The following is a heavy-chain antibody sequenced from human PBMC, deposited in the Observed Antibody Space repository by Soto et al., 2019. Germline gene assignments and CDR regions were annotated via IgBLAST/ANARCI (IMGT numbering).Heavy chain of an antibody. J-gene: IGHJ6*02. Sequence: QITLMESGPTLVKPTQTLTLTCTFSGFSLSTGGVGVGWIRQPPGKALEWLALIYWDDDKRFSPSLRSRLTITKDTSKNQVVLTMPNMDPLDTATYYCAHSRCGGDCLQSYSSHYYYGMDVWGQGTTVTVSS. CDR3: AHSRCGGDCLQSYSSHYYYGMDV. V-gene: IGHV2-5*02. D-gene: IGHD2-21*02. CDR1: GFSLSTGGVG. CDR2: IYWDDDK.